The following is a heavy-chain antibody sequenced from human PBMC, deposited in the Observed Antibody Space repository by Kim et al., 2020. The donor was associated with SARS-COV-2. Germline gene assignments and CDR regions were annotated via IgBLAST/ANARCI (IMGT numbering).Heavy chain of an antibody. CDR1: GGSISSSSYY. V-gene: IGHV4-39*01. J-gene: IGHJ4*02. CDR2: IYYSGST. Sequence: SETLSLTCTVSGGSISSSSYYWGWIRQPPGKGLEWIGSIYYSGSTYYNPSLKSRVTISVDTSKNQFSLKLSSVTAADTAVYYCARSVSTRPYNYFDYWGQGTLVTVSS. D-gene: IGHD4-4*01. CDR3: ARSVSTRPYNYFDY.